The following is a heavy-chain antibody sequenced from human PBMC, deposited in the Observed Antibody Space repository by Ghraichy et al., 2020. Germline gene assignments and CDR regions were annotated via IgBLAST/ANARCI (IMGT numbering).Heavy chain of an antibody. D-gene: IGHD2-15*01. J-gene: IGHJ4*02. Sequence: GGSLRLSCAASGFTFAGCGMSWVRQAPGKGPEWVSVLSGGGDTTFYADSVKGRFTISRDNSRNIVYLEMNSLRAEDTAIYYCAKNSGDSSYSGPQYWGQGTLVTVSS. CDR2: LSGGGDTT. V-gene: IGHV3-23*01. CDR3: AKNSGDSSYSGPQY. CDR1: GFTFAGCG.